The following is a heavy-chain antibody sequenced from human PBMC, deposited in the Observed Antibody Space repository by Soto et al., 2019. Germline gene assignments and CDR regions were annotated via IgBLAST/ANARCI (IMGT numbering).Heavy chain of an antibody. CDR3: ARDDWSSGYYYGMDV. J-gene: IGHJ6*02. CDR1: GGSISSYY. Sequence: SETLSLTCTVSGGSISSYYWSWIRQPPGKGLEWIGYIYYSGSTNYNPSLKSRVTISVDTSKNQFSLKLSSVTAADTAVYYCARDDWSSGYYYGMDVWGQGTTVTVS. CDR2: IYYSGST. V-gene: IGHV4-59*01. D-gene: IGHD6-19*01.